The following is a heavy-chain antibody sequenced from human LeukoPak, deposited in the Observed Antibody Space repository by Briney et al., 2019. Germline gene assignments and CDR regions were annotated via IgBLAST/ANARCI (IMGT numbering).Heavy chain of an antibody. D-gene: IGHD1-26*01. Sequence: SETLSLTCSVSVGSISSYYWSWIRQPPGKGLEWIGYIYYSGSTNYNPSLKSRVTISVDTSKNQFSLKLISVTAADTAVYYCAREVGIRGHFDYWGRGTPVTVSS. J-gene: IGHJ4*02. CDR2: IYYSGST. CDR3: AREVGIRGHFDY. CDR1: VGSISSYY. V-gene: IGHV4-59*01.